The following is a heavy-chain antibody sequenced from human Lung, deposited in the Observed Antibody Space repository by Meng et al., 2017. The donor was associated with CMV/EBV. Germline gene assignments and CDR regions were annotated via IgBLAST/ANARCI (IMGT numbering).Heavy chain of an antibody. CDR2: IYYSGST. Sequence: GSLRLSCTVSGGSISSYHWSWIRQPPGKGLEWIGYIYYSGSTNYNPSLKSRVIISVDTSKNQFSLKLSSVSAADTAVYYCARVGRSGSYLPGLDYWGHGTXVTVSS. V-gene: IGHV4-59*01. D-gene: IGHD1-26*01. CDR3: ARVGRSGSYLPGLDY. J-gene: IGHJ4*01. CDR1: GGSISSYH.